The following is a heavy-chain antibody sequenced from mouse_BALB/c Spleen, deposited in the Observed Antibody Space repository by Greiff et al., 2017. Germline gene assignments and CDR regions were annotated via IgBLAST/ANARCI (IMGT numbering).Heavy chain of an antibody. Sequence: EVMLVESGGGLVKPGGSLKLSCAASGFAFSSYDMSWVRQTPEKRLEWVAYISSGGGSTYYPDTVKGRFTISRDNAKNTLYLQMSSLKSEDTAMYYCARHGNYSSWLAYWGQGTLVTVSA. V-gene: IGHV5-12-1*01. CDR2: ISSGGGST. D-gene: IGHD2-1*01. J-gene: IGHJ3*01. CDR3: ARHGNYSSWLAY. CDR1: GFAFSSYD.